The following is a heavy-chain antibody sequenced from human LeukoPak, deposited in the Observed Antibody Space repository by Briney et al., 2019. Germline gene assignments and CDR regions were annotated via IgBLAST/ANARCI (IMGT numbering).Heavy chain of an antibody. D-gene: IGHD3/OR15-3a*01. CDR1: GFTFSSYS. J-gene: IGHJ6*03. Sequence: GGSLRLSCAASGFTFSSYSMNWVRQAPGKGLEWVSSISSSSSYIYYADSVKGRFTISRDNAKNSLYLQMNSLRAEDTAVYYCAREVGTGLNYYYYYYMDVWGKGTTVTVSS. V-gene: IGHV3-21*01. CDR2: ISSSSSYI. CDR3: AREVGTGLNYYYYYYMDV.